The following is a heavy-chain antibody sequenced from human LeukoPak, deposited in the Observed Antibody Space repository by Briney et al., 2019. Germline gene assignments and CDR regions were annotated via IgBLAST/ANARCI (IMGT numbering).Heavy chain of an antibody. J-gene: IGHJ4*02. CDR2: ISYSGSTL. CDR3: TRDAALVPGKNF. Sequence: PGGSLRLSCAASGFTFSDYYMSWIRQAPGKGLEWGSYISYSGSTLYYADSVKGRFTMSRDNAKNPVYLQMHSLRAEDTAFYYCTRDAALVPGKNFWGQGTLVTVSA. CDR1: GFTFSDYY. V-gene: IGHV3-11*04. D-gene: IGHD6-19*01.